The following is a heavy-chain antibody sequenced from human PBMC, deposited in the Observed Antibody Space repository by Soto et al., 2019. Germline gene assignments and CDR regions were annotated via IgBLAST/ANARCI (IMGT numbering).Heavy chain of an antibody. CDR3: ARDQVETVMEGRLTAVSLLGYYGMDA. CDR2: IRSSSSTI. J-gene: IGHJ6*02. Sequence: GGSLRLSCAASGFTFSSYSMNWVRQAPGKGLEWVSYIRSSSSTIYYADSVKGRFTISRDNAKNSLYLQMNSLRDEDTAVYYCARDQVETVMEGRLTAVSLLGYYGMDAWGQGTTVTVSS. V-gene: IGHV3-48*02. D-gene: IGHD5-18*01. CDR1: GFTFSSYS.